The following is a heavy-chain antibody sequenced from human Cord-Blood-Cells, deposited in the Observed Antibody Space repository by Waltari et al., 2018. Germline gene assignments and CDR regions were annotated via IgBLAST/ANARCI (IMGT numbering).Heavy chain of an antibody. Sequence: QVQLVESGGGVVQPGRSLRLSCAASGFTFSSYGMHWVRQAPGKGLEWVAVISYDGSNKYYADSVKGRFTISRDNSKNTLYLQMNSLRAEDTAVYYCAKEATGDWGQGTLVTVSS. CDR1: GFTFSSYG. CDR2: ISYDGSNK. J-gene: IGHJ4*02. D-gene: IGHD7-27*01. CDR3: AKEATGD. V-gene: IGHV3-30*18.